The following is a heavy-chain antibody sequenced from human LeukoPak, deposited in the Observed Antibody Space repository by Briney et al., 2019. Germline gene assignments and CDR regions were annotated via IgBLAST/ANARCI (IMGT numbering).Heavy chain of an antibody. D-gene: IGHD3-3*01. CDR3: ARTPMSGWLDY. V-gene: IGHV4-31*03. J-gene: IGHJ4*02. Sequence: SETLSLTCTVSGGSISSGGYYWSWIRQHPGKGLEWIGYIYYSGSTYDNPSLKSRVTISVDTSKNQFSLKLSSVTAADTAVYYCARTPMSGWLDYWGQGTLVTVSS. CDR1: GGSISSGGYY. CDR2: IYYSGST.